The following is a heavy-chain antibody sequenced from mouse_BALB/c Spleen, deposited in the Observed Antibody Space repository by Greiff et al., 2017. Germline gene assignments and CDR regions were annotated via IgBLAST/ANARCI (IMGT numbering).Heavy chain of an antibody. D-gene: IGHD2-4*01. V-gene: IGHV3-2*02. J-gene: IGHJ3*01. Sequence: ESGPGLVKPSQSLSLTCTVTGYSITSDYAWNWIRQFPGNKLEWMGYISYSGSTSYNPSLKSRISITRDTSKNQFFLQLNSVTTEDTATYYCAREGFGDYGGRTQTYWGQGTLVTVSA. CDR3: AREGFGDYGGRTQTY. CDR1: GYSITSDYA. CDR2: ISYSGST.